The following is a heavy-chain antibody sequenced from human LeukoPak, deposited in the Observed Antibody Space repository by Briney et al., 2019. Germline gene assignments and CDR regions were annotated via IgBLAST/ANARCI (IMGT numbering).Heavy chain of an antibody. D-gene: IGHD2-15*01. CDR3: AKVVVVAAPHFDY. CDR1: GFTVSSDA. J-gene: IGHJ4*02. V-gene: IGHV3-23*01. CDR2: ISGSGGST. Sequence: GGSLRLSCAASGFTVSSDAMSWVRQAPGKGLEWVSAISGSGGSTNYADSVKGRFTISRDNSKNTLYLQMNSVRAEDTAVYYCAKVVVVAAPHFDYWGQGTLVTVSS.